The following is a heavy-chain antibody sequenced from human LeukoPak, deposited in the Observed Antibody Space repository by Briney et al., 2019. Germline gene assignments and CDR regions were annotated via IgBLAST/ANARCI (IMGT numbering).Heavy chain of an antibody. J-gene: IGHJ4*02. CDR1: GFTFSSYG. V-gene: IGHV3-30*02. CDR3: AKNRDSSDYPRDFDF. Sequence: GGSLRLSCAAFGFTFSSYGMHWVRRTPGKGLEWVAFIRHDGSYQQYADSVKGRFTVSRDNSKDMVYLQMNSLRTEDTAVYYCAKNRDSSDYPRDFDFWGQGTLVTVSS. CDR2: IRHDGSYQ. D-gene: IGHD3-22*01.